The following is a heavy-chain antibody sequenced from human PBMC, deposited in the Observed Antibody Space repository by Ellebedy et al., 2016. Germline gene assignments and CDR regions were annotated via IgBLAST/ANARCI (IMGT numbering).Heavy chain of an antibody. CDR3: AQGTIGY. J-gene: IGHJ4*02. CDR2: IKEDASEK. D-gene: IGHD1-7*01. V-gene: IGHV3-7*03. Sequence: GESLKISCAASGFTFSDYYMSWIRQAPGKGLEWVANIKEDASEKYYVDSVKGRFTISRDNTKNSLYLQMNSLRAEDTAVYYCAQGTIGYWGQGTLVTVSS. CDR1: GFTFSDYY.